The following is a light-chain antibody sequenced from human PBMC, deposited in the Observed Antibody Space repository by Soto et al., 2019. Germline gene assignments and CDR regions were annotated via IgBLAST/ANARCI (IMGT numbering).Light chain of an antibody. CDR1: QSFRGL. CDR3: QQRHMWLIT. CDR2: DAY. V-gene: IGKV3-11*01. Sequence: ENVLTQSPVTLSLSPGERATLSCRASQSFRGLLAWYQQKPGQAPRLLIYDAYNRATGIPPRFSGSGSGTDFTLTISSLEPEDSAVYYCQQRHMWLITFGQGTRLEIK. J-gene: IGKJ5*01.